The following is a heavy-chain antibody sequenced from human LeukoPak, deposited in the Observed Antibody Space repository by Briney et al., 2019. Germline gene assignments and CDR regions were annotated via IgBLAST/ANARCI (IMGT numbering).Heavy chain of an antibody. V-gene: IGHV3-7*01. Sequence: GGSLRLSCAASGFTSSSYWMSWVRQAPGKGLEWVANMNQDGSEKDYVDSVKGRFTISRDNARNSLYLQMGSLRAEDTAVYYCATYTHWVAGDVWGQGTTVTVSS. D-gene: IGHD3-16*01. J-gene: IGHJ6*02. CDR2: MNQDGSEK. CDR3: ATYTHWVAGDV. CDR1: GFTSSSYW.